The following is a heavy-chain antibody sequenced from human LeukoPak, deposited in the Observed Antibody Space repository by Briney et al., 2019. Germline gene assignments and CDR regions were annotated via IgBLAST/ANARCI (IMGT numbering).Heavy chain of an antibody. D-gene: IGHD4-17*01. CDR2: ISYDGSNK. V-gene: IGHV3-30-3*01. J-gene: IGHJ4*02. Sequence: GGSLRLSCAASGFTFSSYAMHWVRQAPGKGLEWVAVISYDGSNKYYADPVKGRFTISRDNSRNTLYLQMNSLRAEDTAVYYCARAPYGETEFSACDYWGQGTLVTVSS. CDR3: ARAPYGETEFSACDY. CDR1: GFTFSSYA.